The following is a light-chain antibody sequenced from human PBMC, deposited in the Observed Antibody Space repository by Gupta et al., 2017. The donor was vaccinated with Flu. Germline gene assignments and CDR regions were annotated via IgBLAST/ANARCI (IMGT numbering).Light chain of an antibody. J-gene: IGLJ2*01. CDR2: ANN. Sequence: SSELTHDPAVSVALGQTVRITCQGDSLRNSYASGYQQKPGQAPVLVSYANNIRPSGITDRCYVYSSGNTDYLKLTGAKAEDEADDDRKYRDSTDNHQSCFGGGPKL. V-gene: IGLV3-19*01. CDR1: SLRNSY. CDR3: KYRDSTDNHQSC.